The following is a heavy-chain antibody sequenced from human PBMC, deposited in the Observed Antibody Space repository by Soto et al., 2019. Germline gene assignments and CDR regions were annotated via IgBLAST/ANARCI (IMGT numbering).Heavy chain of an antibody. CDR2: ISGDGGD. D-gene: IGHD6-19*01. J-gene: IGHJ3*01. CDR1: GFVFSDFA. Sequence: GGSLRLSCIASGFVFSDFAMTWVRQAPGKGLEWVSTISGDGGDIYADSVKGRFTVSRDNSKNMLYLHMNSLRVDDAATYYCAKLQRRDIQQWLQAFNAWGQGTRVTVSS. CDR3: AKLQRRDIQQWLQAFNA. V-gene: IGHV3-23*01.